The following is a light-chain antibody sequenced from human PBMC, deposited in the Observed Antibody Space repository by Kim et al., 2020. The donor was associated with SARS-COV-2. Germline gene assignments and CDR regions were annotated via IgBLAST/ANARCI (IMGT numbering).Light chain of an antibody. CDR3: QVWDNNTWV. CDR2: RDS. CDR1: NIGSKH. Sequence: SVALGQTASITCGGDNIGSKHVHWYQQKAGQAPVLVIDRDSSRPAEIPERFSGSNSGNTATLTVSRAQAGDEADYYCQVWDNNTWVFGAGTQLTVL. J-gene: IGLJ3*02. V-gene: IGLV3-9*01.